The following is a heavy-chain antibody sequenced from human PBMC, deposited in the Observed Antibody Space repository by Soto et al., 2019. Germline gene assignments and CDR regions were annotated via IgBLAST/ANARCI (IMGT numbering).Heavy chain of an antibody. CDR2: MYNTGST. CDR1: GGSISGYY. CDR3: ARDLWGYCGTDCYPLDV. D-gene: IGHD2-21*02. Sequence: PSETLSLTCTVSGGSISGYYWSWIRQPPGKGLEWIGYMYNTGSTVYNPSFKSRVTIPVDTSKSQFSLRLNSVTAADTAVYYCARDLWGYCGTDCYPLDVWGQGTTVTVS. J-gene: IGHJ6*02. V-gene: IGHV4-59*01.